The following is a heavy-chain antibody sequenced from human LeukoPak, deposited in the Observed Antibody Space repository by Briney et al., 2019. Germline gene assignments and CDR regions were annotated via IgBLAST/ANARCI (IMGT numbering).Heavy chain of an antibody. D-gene: IGHD2/OR15-2a*01. Sequence: PGGSLRLSCAASGFTVSTKYMVWVRQAPGKGLEWVSVIYSGGSTYYADSVKGRFTISRDNSKNTLYLQMNSLRAEDTAVYYCARVNSSLWAPSFDYWGQGALVTVSS. CDR1: GFTVSTKY. V-gene: IGHV3-53*01. CDR2: IYSGGST. CDR3: ARVNSSLWAPSFDY. J-gene: IGHJ4*02.